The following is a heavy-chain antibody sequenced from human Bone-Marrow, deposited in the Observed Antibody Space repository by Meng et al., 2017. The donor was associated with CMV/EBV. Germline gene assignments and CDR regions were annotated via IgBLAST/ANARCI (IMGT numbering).Heavy chain of an antibody. D-gene: IGHD1-26*01. J-gene: IGHJ5*02. Sequence: GESLKISCKGSGYSFTSYWIGWVRQMPGKGLEWMGIIYPGDSDTSYSPSFQGQVTISADKSISTAYLQWSSLKASDTAMYYCARLPGLVSGTTWELAYNWFDPWGQGTLVTVSS. CDR1: GYSFTSYW. CDR2: IYPGDSDT. CDR3: ARLPGLVSGTTWELAYNWFDP. V-gene: IGHV5-51*01.